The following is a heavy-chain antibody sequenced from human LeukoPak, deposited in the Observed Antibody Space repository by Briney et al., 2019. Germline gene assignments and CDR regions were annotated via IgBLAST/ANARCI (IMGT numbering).Heavy chain of an antibody. CDR2: INSDGSST. J-gene: IGHJ5*02. CDR3: ASSYSSSWYWFDP. V-gene: IGHV3-74*01. D-gene: IGHD6-13*01. Sequence: GGSLRLSCAASGFTFSSYWMHWVRQAPGKGLVWVSRINSDGSSTSYADSVKGRFTISRDNAKNTLYLQMNSLRAEDTAVYYCASSYSSSWYWFDPWGRGTLVTVSS. CDR1: GFTFSSYW.